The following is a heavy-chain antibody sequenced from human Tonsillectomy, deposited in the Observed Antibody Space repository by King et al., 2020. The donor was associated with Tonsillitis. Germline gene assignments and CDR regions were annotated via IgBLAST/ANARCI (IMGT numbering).Heavy chain of an antibody. D-gene: IGHD1-26*01. J-gene: IGHJ4*02. V-gene: IGHV3-30*02. CDR2: VRYAGNTK. CDR1: GFSFSSYG. Sequence: VQLVESGGGVVQPGGSLRLSCAASGFSFSSYGMYWVRQAPGKGLEWVAYVRYAGNTKQYADSVKGRFTISRDNSKNTVYLQMISLRVEDTAVYFCAKPRPGSEERSGFDSWGQGTLVTVSS. CDR3: AKPRPGSEERSGFDS.